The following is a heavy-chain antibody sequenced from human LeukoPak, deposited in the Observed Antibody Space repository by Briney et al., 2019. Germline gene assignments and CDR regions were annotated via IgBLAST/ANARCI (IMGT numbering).Heavy chain of an antibody. Sequence: PGGSLRLSCAASGFTFSSYEMNWVRQAPGKGLEWVSYISSSGSNIYYADSVKGRFTISRDNAKNSLYLQMNSLRAEDTAVYYCAREHRVAGDRMDYWGQGTLVTVSS. CDR2: ISSSGSNI. J-gene: IGHJ4*02. V-gene: IGHV3-48*03. D-gene: IGHD2-21*02. CDR3: AREHRVAGDRMDY. CDR1: GFTFSSYE.